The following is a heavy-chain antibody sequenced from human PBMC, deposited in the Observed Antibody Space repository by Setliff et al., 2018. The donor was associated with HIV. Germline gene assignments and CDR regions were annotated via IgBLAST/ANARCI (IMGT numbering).Heavy chain of an antibody. CDR2: IYGSGDT. CDR1: GFTFSSYW. D-gene: IGHD1-26*01. CDR3: VRELGMTSDF. Sequence: GGSLRLSCAASGFTFSSYWMHWVRQAPGKGLVGVSRIYGSGDTYYADSVKGRFTISRDDSKNTVYLQMSSLRVEDTAMYFCVRELGMTSDFWGQKTLVTVSS. J-gene: IGHJ4*02. V-gene: IGHV3-53*01.